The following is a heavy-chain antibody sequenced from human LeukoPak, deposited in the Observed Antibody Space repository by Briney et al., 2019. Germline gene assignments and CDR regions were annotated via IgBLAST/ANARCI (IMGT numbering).Heavy chain of an antibody. Sequence: GGSLRLSCAASGFTFSAYHINWVRQAPGKGLEWISYISTTGTTIHYADSVKGRFAISRDNAKNSLSLQMNSLRAEDTAVYYCVRAIAAAASYWGQGTLVTVSS. D-gene: IGHD6-13*01. V-gene: IGHV3-48*03. CDR3: VRAIAAAASY. CDR1: GFTFSAYH. CDR2: ISTTGTTI. J-gene: IGHJ4*02.